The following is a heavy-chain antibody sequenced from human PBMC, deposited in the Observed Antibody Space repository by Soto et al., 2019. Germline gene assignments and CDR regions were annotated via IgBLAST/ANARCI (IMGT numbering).Heavy chain of an antibody. Sequence: PSETLSLTCTVSGGSISSYYWGWIRQPPGKGLEWIGYISYSGSTNYNPSLKSRVTISVDTSKNQFSLKLSSVTAADTAVYYCARELLLWFGESNVYYFDYWGQGTLVTVSS. CDR1: GGSISSYY. CDR2: ISYSGST. J-gene: IGHJ4*02. CDR3: ARELLLWFGESNVYYFDY. D-gene: IGHD3-10*01. V-gene: IGHV4-59*12.